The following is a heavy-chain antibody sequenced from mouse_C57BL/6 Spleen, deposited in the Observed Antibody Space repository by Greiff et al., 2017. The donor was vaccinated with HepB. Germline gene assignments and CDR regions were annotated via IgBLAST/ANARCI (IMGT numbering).Heavy chain of an antibody. Sequence: LVESGAELARPGASVKLSCKASGYTFTSYGISWVKQRTGQGLEWIGEIYPRSGNTYYNEKFKGKATLTADKSSSTAYMELRSLTSEDSAVYFCARGEQGYFDVWGTGTTVTVSS. CDR1: GYTFTSYG. CDR2: IYPRSGNT. V-gene: IGHV1-81*01. CDR3: ARGEQGYFDV. J-gene: IGHJ1*03.